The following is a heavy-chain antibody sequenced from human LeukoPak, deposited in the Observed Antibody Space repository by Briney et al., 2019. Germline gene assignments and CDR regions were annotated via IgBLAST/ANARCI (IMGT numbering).Heavy chain of an antibody. CDR2: IYYDASNE. CDR1: GYTFKTYG. CDR3: AKDRSLRFLEY. V-gene: IGHV3-33*06. J-gene: IGHJ4*02. Sequence: GGSLRLSXAASGYTFKTYGMHWIRQPPGKGLEWVAVIYYDASNEYYADSVKGRFTISKDNSRNTVYLEMNNLRADDTAIYYCAKDRSLRFLEYWGQGTLVTVSS. D-gene: IGHD3-3*01.